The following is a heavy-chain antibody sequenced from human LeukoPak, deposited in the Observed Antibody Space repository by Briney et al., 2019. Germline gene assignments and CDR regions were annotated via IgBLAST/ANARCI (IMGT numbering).Heavy chain of an antibody. D-gene: IGHD6-13*01. CDR1: GFTFSSYA. Sequence: PGGSLRLSCAASGFTFSSYAMSWVRQAPGKGLEWVSAISGSGGSTYYADSGKGRFTISRDNSKNTLYLQMTSLRAEDTAVYYCAARDGYSSSWPTFDYWGQGALVTVSS. CDR3: AARDGYSSSWPTFDY. V-gene: IGHV3-23*01. J-gene: IGHJ4*02. CDR2: ISGSGGST.